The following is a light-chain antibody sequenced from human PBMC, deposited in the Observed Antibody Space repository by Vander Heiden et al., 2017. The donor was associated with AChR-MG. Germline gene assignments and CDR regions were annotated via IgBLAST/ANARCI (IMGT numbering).Light chain of an antibody. CDR3: QQRSNWPPVT. CDR1: QSVSSY. J-gene: IGKJ4*01. V-gene: IGKV3-11*01. CDR2: DAS. Sequence: EIVLTQSPATLPLSPGERATLSCRASQSVSSYLAWYQQKPGQAPRLLIYDASNRATGIPARFSGSGYGTDFTLTISSLEPEDFAVYYCQQRSNWPPVTFGGGTKVEIK.